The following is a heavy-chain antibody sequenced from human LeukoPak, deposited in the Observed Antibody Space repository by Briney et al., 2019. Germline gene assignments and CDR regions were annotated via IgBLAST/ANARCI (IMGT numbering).Heavy chain of an antibody. J-gene: IGHJ4*02. CDR3: ARVLTRKSFNFDY. V-gene: IGHV1-2*02. D-gene: IGHD1-14*01. CDR1: GYTFTGYY. Sequence: ASVKVSCKASGYTFTGYYMHWMRQAPGQGLEWMGWINPNSGGTNYAQKFQGRVTMTRDTSISTAYMELSRLRSDDTAVYYCARVLTRKSFNFDYWGQGTLVTVSS. CDR2: INPNSGGT.